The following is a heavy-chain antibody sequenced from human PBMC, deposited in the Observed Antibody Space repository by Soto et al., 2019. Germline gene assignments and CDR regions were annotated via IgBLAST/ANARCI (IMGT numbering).Heavy chain of an antibody. CDR1: GGSISSGGYY. D-gene: IGHD3-3*01. V-gene: IGHV4-31*03. CDR2: IYYSGST. J-gene: IGHJ6*03. Sequence: SETLSLSCTVSGGSISSGGYYWSWIRQHPGKGLEWIGYIYYSGSTYYNPSLKSRVTISVDTSKNQFSLKLSSVTAADTAVYYCARDTCYDFWSGYRAYCYMDVWGKGTTFTV. CDR3: ARDTCYDFWSGYRAYCYMDV.